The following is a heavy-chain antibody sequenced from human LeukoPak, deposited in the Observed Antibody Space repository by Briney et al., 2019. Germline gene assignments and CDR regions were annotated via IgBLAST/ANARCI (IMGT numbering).Heavy chain of an antibody. CDR2: INRDGSRT. Sequence: GGSLRLSCAASGFTFSNHWMHWLRQAPGKGLMWVSRINRDGSRTDYADSVKGRFTISRDDAKNTLYLQVNSLRAEDTAVYFCARGGSDTAMAHDYWGQGTLVTVSS. V-gene: IGHV3-74*01. D-gene: IGHD5-18*01. J-gene: IGHJ4*02. CDR1: GFTFSNHW. CDR3: ARGGSDTAMAHDY.